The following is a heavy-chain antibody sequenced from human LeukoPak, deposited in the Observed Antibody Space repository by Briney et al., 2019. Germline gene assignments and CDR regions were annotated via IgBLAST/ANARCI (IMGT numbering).Heavy chain of an antibody. CDR1: GFTFNIYE. V-gene: IGHV3-48*03. J-gene: IGHJ5*02. Sequence: GGSLRLSCAASGFTFNIYEFNWVRQAPGKGLEWVSYISTSDSTIYYADSVKGRFTISRDNAKNSLYLQMNSLRLEHTAIYYCARGDWWATTIVDLWGQGTLVTVSS. CDR2: ISTSDSTI. CDR3: ARGDWWATTIVDL. D-gene: IGHD1-26*01.